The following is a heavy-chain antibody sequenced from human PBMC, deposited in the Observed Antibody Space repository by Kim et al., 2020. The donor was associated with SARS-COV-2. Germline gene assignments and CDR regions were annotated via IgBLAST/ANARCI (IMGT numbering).Heavy chain of an antibody. J-gene: IGHJ4*02. CDR3: ARGWNYGSGSYYPLFDY. V-gene: IGHV4-34*01. Sequence: LKGRVTISVDTSKNQFSLKLSSVPAADTAVYYCARGWNYGSGSYYPLFDYWGQGTLVTVSS. D-gene: IGHD3-10*01.